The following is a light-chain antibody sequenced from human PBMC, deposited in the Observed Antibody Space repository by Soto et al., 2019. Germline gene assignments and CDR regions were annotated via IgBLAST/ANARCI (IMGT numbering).Light chain of an antibody. CDR2: GAS. V-gene: IGKV3-15*01. CDR3: QQYGSLPQT. Sequence: TNSAAALSESPGARATLSCRASQSVGSHLAWYQQKPGQAPRLLIYGASTRATGVPARFSGNGSGTEFTLTLSSLQPEDFAVYYCQQYGSLPQTFGRGTKVDIK. CDR1: QSVGSH. J-gene: IGKJ1*01.